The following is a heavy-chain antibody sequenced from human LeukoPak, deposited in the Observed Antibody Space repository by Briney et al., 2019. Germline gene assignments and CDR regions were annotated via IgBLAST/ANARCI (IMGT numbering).Heavy chain of an antibody. CDR2: INPSGGST. CDR3: ARDVSIVGAHDAFDI. CDR1: GYTFTSYY. J-gene: IGHJ3*02. D-gene: IGHD1-26*01. V-gene: IGHV1-46*01. Sequence: ASVKVSCKASGYTFTSYYMHWVRQAPGQGLEWMGIINPSGGSTSYAQKFQGRVTMTRDMSTSTVYMELSSLRSEDTAVYYCARDVSIVGAHDAFDIWGQGTMVTVSS.